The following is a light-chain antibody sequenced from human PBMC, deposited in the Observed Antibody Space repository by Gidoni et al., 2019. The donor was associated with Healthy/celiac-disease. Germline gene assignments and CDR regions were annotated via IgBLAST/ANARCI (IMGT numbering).Light chain of an antibody. CDR1: QSVSSSY. CDR2: GAS. CDR3: QQYGSSPIT. Sequence: EIVFTQSPGTLSLSPGERATLSCRASQSVSSSYLALYQQKPGQAPMLLIYGASSRATGIPDRFSGSGSGTDFTLTIGRLEPEDFAVYYCQQYGSSPITFGQGTRLEIK. J-gene: IGKJ5*01. V-gene: IGKV3-20*01.